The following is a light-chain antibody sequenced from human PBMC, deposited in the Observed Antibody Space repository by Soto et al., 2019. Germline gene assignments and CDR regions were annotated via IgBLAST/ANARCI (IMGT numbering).Light chain of an antibody. CDR1: NIGAAYD. CDR3: CSYTSSSIRV. J-gene: IGLJ3*02. V-gene: IGLV1-40*01. Sequence: QSVLAQPPSVSGAPGQRVTISCSNIGAAYDVHWYQQLPGTAPKLLIFGNSRRPSGVPDRFSGAKSGTSASLAITGLQAEDEADYYCCSYTSSSIRVFGGGTKVTVL. CDR2: GNS.